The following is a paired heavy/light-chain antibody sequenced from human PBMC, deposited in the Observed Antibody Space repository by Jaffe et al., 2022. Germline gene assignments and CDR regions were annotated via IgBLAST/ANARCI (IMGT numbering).Light chain of an antibody. V-gene: IGLV3-25*03. CDR1: GLPKHY. CDR2: KDT. CDR3: QSADSSGSYVI. Sequence: SYELTQPPSVSVSPGQTARITCSGDGLPKHYTYWYQQKPGQAPVLLIYKDTERPSGIPERFSGSNSGTTVTLTISGVQAEDEADYHCQSADSSGSYVIFGGGTKLTVL. J-gene: IGLJ2*01.
Heavy chain of an antibody. CDR3: ARDRDQSGNDDAFGF. CDR2: ISDSGSS. J-gene: IGHJ3*01. D-gene: IGHD1-26*01. CDR1: GGSMSSYY. V-gene: IGHV4-59*01. Sequence: QVQLQESGPGLVKPSETLSLTCTVSGGSMSSYYWSWIRQPPGKGLEWIAYISDSGSSNYNPSLKSRVIISLDTSKNQFSLNLRSVTAADTAVYYCARDRDQSGNDDAFGFWGQGTRVTVSS.